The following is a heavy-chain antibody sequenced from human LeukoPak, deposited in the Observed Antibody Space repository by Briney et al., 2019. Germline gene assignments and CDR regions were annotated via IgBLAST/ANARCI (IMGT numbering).Heavy chain of an antibody. J-gene: IGHJ3*02. Sequence: VASVKVSCKASGYTFTSYYIHWVRQAPGQGLEWMGWIYPYSGDTNYAQNFQGRVTMTRDTSISTAYMELSSLKSDDTAVYYCARDRNSGSSLDIWGQGTMLTVSS. CDR1: GYTFTSYY. CDR2: IYPYSGDT. CDR3: ARDRNSGSSLDI. V-gene: IGHV1-2*02. D-gene: IGHD6-6*01.